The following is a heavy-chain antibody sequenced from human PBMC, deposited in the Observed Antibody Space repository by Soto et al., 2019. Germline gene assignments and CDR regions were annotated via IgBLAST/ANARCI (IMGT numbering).Heavy chain of an antibody. Sequence: QVQLVQSGAEVKKPGASVKVSCKASGYTFTGYYMHWVRQAPGQGLEWMGWINPNSGGTNYAQKFQGWVTMTRDPSNGPAYLELSRLRSDDTAVYYCARDARQRWLGLEYWGQGTLVTGSS. CDR1: GYTFTGYY. V-gene: IGHV1-2*04. J-gene: IGHJ4*02. D-gene: IGHD5-18*01. CDR3: ARDARQRWLGLEY. CDR2: INPNSGGT.